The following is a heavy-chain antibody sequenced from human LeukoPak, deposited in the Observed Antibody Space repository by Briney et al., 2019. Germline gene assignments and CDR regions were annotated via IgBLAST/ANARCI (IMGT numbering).Heavy chain of an antibody. Sequence: ASVKVSCKASGYTFTSYGISWVRQAPGQGLEWTGRISAYNGNTNYAQKLQGRVTMTTDTSTSTAYMELRSLRSDDTAVYYCARTTIFGVVTGPDAFDIWGQGTMVTVSS. CDR1: GYTFTSYG. J-gene: IGHJ3*02. D-gene: IGHD3-3*01. CDR3: ARTTIFGVVTGPDAFDI. V-gene: IGHV1-18*01. CDR2: ISAYNGNT.